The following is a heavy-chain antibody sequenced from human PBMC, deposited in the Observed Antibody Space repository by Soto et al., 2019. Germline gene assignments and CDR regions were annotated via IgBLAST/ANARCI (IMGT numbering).Heavy chain of an antibody. V-gene: IGHV1-3*05. CDR2: INAGNGNT. D-gene: IGHD6-19*01. J-gene: IGHJ4*02. CDR3: ARVSGWYHLDY. CDR1: GYTFTSYA. Sequence: QVQLVQSGAEEKKPGASVKVSCKASGYTFTSYAMHWVRQAPGQRLEWMGWINAGNGNTKYSQKFRGRVTITKDTSASTAYMELSSLRSDDTAVYYCARVSGWYHLDYWGQGTLVTVSS.